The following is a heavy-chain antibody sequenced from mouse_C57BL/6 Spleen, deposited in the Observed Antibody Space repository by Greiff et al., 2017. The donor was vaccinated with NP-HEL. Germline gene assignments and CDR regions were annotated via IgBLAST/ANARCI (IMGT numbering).Heavy chain of an antibody. Sequence: EVQLVESGGDLVKPGGSLKLSCAASGFTFSSYGMSWVRQTPDKSLEWVATISSGGSYTYYTDSVKGRFTISRDNAKNTLFLEMSSLKSEDTSMYYCARSKGRDAMDYWGQGTSVTVSS. J-gene: IGHJ4*01. CDR1: GFTFSSYG. CDR3: ARSKGRDAMDY. CDR2: ISSGGSYT. V-gene: IGHV5-6*01.